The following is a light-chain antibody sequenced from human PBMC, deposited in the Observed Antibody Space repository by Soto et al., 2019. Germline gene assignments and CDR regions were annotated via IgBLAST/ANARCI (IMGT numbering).Light chain of an antibody. CDR1: QSISTW. J-gene: IGKJ2*01. V-gene: IGKV1-5*01. CDR2: DAS. CDR3: QQYKTYTT. Sequence: DIQMTQSPSTLSASVVDGVTITCRASQSISTWLVWYQQKPGKAPKVLIYDASSLQSGVPSRFSGHGSGTDFTLTISSLQPDDSAIYYCQQYKTYTTFGQGTKVDIK.